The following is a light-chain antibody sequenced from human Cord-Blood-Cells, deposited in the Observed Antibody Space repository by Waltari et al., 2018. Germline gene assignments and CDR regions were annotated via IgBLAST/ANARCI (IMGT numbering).Light chain of an antibody. Sequence: QSALTQPASVSASPGQSITISCTGTSSDVGSYNLVSWYQQHPRKAPQLMIYEGSKRPSGGSYRFSGANTADTAALPTSGLQDDDEEDYYCCTYAASSTSVVFGGGTKLTVL. CDR1: SSDVGSYNL. V-gene: IGLV2-23*01. J-gene: IGLJ2*01. CDR3: CTYAASSTSVV. CDR2: EGS.